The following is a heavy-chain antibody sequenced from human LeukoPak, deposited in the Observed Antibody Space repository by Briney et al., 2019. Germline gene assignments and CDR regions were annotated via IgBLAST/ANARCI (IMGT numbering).Heavy chain of an antibody. D-gene: IGHD5-18*01. CDR3: ARDLVPLYSDGTGGYFDL. Sequence: GASVKVSCKASGYTFTSYGISWVRQAPGQGLEWMGWISAYNGNTNYAQKLQGRVTMTTDTSTSTAYMELRSLRSDDTAVYYCARDLVPLYSDGTGGYFDLWGRGTLVTVSS. CDR2: ISAYNGNT. J-gene: IGHJ2*01. CDR1: GYTFTSYG. V-gene: IGHV1-18*04.